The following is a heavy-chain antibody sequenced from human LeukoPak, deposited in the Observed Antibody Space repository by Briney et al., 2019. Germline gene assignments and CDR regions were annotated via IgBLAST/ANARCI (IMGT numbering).Heavy chain of an antibody. Sequence: LSGGSLRLSCAASGFTFSSYAMSWVRQAPGKGLEWVSAISGSGGSTYYADSVKGRFTISRDNSKNTLYLQMNSLRAEDTAVYYCAKALIVVVVTPFDYWGQGTLVTVSS. D-gene: IGHD2-15*01. J-gene: IGHJ4*02. CDR2: ISGSGGST. V-gene: IGHV3-23*01. CDR1: GFTFSSYA. CDR3: AKALIVVVVTPFDY.